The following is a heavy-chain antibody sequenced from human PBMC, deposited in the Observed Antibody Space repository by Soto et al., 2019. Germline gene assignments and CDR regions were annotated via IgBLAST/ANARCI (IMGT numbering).Heavy chain of an antibody. CDR1: GFTFSSYA. CDR2: ISGSGGST. J-gene: IGHJ6*03. D-gene: IGHD2-15*01. V-gene: IGHV3-23*01. Sequence: GGSLRLSCAASGFTFSSYAMSWVRQAPGKGLEWVSAISGSGGSTYYADSVKGRFTISRDNSKNTLYLQMNSLRAEDTAVYYCAKRGDSEIVVVVAAINTYYMDVWGKGTTVTVSS. CDR3: AKRGDSEIVVVVAAINTYYMDV.